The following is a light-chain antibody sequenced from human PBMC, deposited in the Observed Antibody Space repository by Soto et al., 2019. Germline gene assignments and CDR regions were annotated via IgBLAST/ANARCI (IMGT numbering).Light chain of an antibody. CDR2: TNN. J-gene: IGLJ2*01. CDR1: SSNIASNY. CDR3: AAWDDSLGVFV. Sequence: QSVLTQPPSASGTPGQRVTISFSGVSSNIASNYVYWYQQLPGTAPKLLIYTNNQRPSGVPDRFSGSKSGTSASLAISGLRSEDEADYYCAAWDDSLGVFVCGGGTKLTVL. V-gene: IGLV1-47*01.